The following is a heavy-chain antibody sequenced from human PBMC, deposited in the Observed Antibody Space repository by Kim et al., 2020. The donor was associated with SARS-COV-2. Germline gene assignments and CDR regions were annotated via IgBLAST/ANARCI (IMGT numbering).Heavy chain of an antibody. CDR1: GGSFSGHY. Sequence: SETLSLTCAVSGGSFSGHYWSWIRQAPGKGLEWIGESGRTNYNPSLKSRVTISVDTSNNQFSLRLRSVTAADTAVYSCARGPKKAHIPVAAPGSFDYWG. V-gene: IGHV4-34*01. D-gene: IGHD6-19*01. J-gene: IGHJ4*01. CDR2: SGRT. CDR3: ARGPKKAHIPVAAPGSFDY.